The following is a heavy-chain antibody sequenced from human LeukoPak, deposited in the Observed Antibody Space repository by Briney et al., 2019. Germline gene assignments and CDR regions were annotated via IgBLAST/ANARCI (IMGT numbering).Heavy chain of an antibody. D-gene: IGHD6-13*01. CDR3: ARDRAAAGFWDY. CDR2: IYYSGST. Sequence: SETLSLTCTVSGGSISSYYWSWIRQPPGKGLEWIGYIYYSGSTNYNPSLKSRVTISVDTSKNQFSLKLSSVTAADTAVYYCARDRAAAGFWDYWGQGTLVTVS. V-gene: IGHV4-59*01. J-gene: IGHJ4*02. CDR1: GGSISSYY.